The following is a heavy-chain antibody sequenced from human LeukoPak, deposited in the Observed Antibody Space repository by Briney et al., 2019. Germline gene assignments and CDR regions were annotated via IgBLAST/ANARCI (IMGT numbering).Heavy chain of an antibody. V-gene: IGHV4-59*08. CDR2: IYYSGST. CDR3: ARSGYRGWYLPLEYYFDY. D-gene: IGHD6-19*01. CDR1: GGSISSYY. J-gene: IGHJ4*02. Sequence: SETLSLTCTVSGGSISSYYWSWIRQPPGKGLEWIGYIYYSGSTNYNPSLKSRVTISVDTSKNQFSLKLSSVTAADTAVYYCARSGYRGWYLPLEYYFDYWGQGTLVTVSS.